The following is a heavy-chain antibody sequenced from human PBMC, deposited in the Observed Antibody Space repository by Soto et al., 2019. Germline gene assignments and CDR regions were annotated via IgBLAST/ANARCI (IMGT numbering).Heavy chain of an antibody. CDR3: ARGPWEGD. V-gene: IGHV1-8*01. Sequence: QVQLVQSGAEVKKPGASVKVSCKASGNTFSNYDINWVRQATGQGLEWMGWMNPYSGNTGYAQKFQDRVTMTRNTSISTAYMELRSLRSEDTAVYFCARGPWEGDWGQGTLVTVSS. CDR1: GNTFSNYD. CDR2: MNPYSGNT. J-gene: IGHJ4*02. D-gene: IGHD1-26*01.